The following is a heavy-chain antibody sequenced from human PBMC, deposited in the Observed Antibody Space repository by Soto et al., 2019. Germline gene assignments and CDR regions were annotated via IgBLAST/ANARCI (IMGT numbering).Heavy chain of an antibody. V-gene: IGHV4-30-4*08. J-gene: IGHJ5*02. Sequence: VADGTSGGLDCRWIWNQQPPGKGLEWIGYIYYSGSTYYNPSLKSRVTISVDTSKNQFSLKLSSVTAADTAVYYCARERPDGSRLDPWGQGTLVTVSS. CDR2: IYYSGST. CDR3: ARERPDGSRLDP. D-gene: IGHD6-13*01. CDR1: DGTSGGLDCR.